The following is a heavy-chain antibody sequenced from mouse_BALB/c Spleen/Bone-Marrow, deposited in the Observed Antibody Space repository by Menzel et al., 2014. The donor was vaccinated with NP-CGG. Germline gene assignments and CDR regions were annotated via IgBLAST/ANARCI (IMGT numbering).Heavy chain of an antibody. CDR3: ARKPPIYYDFALDY. J-gene: IGHJ2*01. CDR2: INPYNGGT. D-gene: IGHD2-4*01. V-gene: IGHV1-18*01. Sequence: EVQLQQSGPELVKPGASMKISCKASGYSFTGYTMNWVKQSRGKNREWIGLINPYNGGTSYNQKFKGKATLTVDKSSSTAYMELLSLTSEDSAVYYCARKPPIYYDFALDYWGQGTTLTVSS. CDR1: GYSFTGYT.